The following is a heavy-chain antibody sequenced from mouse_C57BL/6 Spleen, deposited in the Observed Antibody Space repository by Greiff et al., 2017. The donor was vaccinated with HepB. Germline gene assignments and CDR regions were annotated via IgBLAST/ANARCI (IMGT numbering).Heavy chain of an antibody. CDR3: ARGEVGASGGAMDD. CDR2: INSGSSTI. J-gene: IGHJ4*01. Sequence: EVMLVESGGGLVKPGGSLKLSCAASGFTFSDYGMHWVRQAPEKGLEWVAYINSGSSTIYYADTLKGRFTISRDNAKNTLFLQMTSLRSEDTAMYYCARGEVGASGGAMDDWGQGTSVTVSS. V-gene: IGHV5-17*01. CDR1: GFTFSDYG. D-gene: IGHD1-1*01.